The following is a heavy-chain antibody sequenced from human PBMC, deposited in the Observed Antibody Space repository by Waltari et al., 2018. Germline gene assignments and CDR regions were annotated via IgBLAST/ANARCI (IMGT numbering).Heavy chain of an antibody. CDR2: ISHSGTT. J-gene: IGHJ3*01. D-gene: IGHD5-12*01. CDR3: VTDQGWLRSLE. V-gene: IGHV4-38-2*02. Sequence: QVQLQESGPGLVKPSETLSLTCAVSGYSISSGYYWGWIRQPPGKGLEWIGSISHSGTTYYNPSLRSRITISMETSKNQFSLRLSSVTAVDTVVYYCVTDQGWLRSLEWGQGTKVTVSS. CDR1: GYSISSGYY.